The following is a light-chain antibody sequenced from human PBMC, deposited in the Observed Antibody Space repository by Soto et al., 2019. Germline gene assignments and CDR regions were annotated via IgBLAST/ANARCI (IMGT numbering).Light chain of an antibody. J-gene: IGLJ1*01. CDR1: SSDVGGYNY. CDR3: SSYTSSSTLRV. Sequence: SELPQPASLSGSPGQSINISCTGTSSDVGGYNYVSWYQQHPGKAPKLMIYDVSNRPSGVSNRFSGSKSGNTVSLTISGLQAEDEADYYCSSYTSSSTLRVFGTGIKVTVL. V-gene: IGLV2-14*01. CDR2: DVS.